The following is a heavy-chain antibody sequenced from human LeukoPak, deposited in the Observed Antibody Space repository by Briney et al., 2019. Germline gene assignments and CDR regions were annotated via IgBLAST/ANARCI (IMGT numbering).Heavy chain of an antibody. V-gene: IGHV1-2*02. CDR1: GYTFTGYY. D-gene: IGHD6-19*01. Sequence: ASVKVSCKASGYTFTGYYMHWVRQAPGQGLEWMGWINPNSGGTNYAQKFQGRVTMTRDTSISTAYMELSRLRSDDTAVYYCARGRSSGWYDWFDPWGQGTLVTVSS. CDR3: ARGRSSGWYDWFDP. J-gene: IGHJ5*02. CDR2: INPNSGGT.